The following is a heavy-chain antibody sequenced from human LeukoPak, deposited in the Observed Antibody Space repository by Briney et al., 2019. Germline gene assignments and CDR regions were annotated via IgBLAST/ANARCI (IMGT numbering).Heavy chain of an antibody. CDR1: GGSISTYY. J-gene: IGHJ3*02. CDR3: AREASYIVVVVAATVNAFDI. D-gene: IGHD2-15*01. CDR2: IYHSGST. Sequence: SETLSLTCTVSGGSISTYYWSWIRKPPGKGLEWIGYIYHSGSTYYNPSLKSRVTISVDTSKNQFSLKLSSVTAADTAVYYCAREASYIVVVVAATVNAFDIWGQGTMVTVSS. V-gene: IGHV4-59*12.